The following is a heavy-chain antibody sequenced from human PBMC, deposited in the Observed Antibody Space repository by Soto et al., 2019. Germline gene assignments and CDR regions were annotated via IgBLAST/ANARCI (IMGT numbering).Heavy chain of an antibody. CDR1: GGSISRYY. CDR3: ARPIVRGSGCYIYYYMDV. J-gene: IGHJ6*03. V-gene: IGHV4-59*01. Sequence: PSETLSLTCTVSGGSISRYYWSWIRQPPGKGLEWIGYIYYSGSTNYNPSLKSRVTISVDTSKNQFSLKLSSVAAADTAVYYCARPIVRGSGCYIYYYMDVWGNGTTVTVSS. D-gene: IGHD3-10*01. CDR2: IYYSGST.